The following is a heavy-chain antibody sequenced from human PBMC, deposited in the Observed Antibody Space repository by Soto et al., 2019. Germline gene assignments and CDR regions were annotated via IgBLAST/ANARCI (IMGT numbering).Heavy chain of an antibody. CDR3: GGGGGVGVAGSAAFDM. V-gene: IGHV1-2*02. Sequence: QLHLVQSGAVVKKPGASVTVSCSASGYPVTAYYMHWVRQAPGRGLEWMGGINPATGAAKYTQTFRGRVPMPRDPPPSPVFMERGGLPPGDTACFSCGGGGGVGVAGSAAFDMWGQGTLVTVSS. J-gene: IGHJ3*02. CDR1: GYPVTAYY. CDR2: INPATGAA. D-gene: IGHD3-3*01.